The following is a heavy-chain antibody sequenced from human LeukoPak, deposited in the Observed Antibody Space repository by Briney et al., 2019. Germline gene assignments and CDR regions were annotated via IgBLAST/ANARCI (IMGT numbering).Heavy chain of an antibody. J-gene: IGHJ3*02. D-gene: IGHD3-10*01. CDR3: ARASQDYYGSGSYYRGGDAFDI. CDR2: IIPILGIA. CDR1: GGTFSNYA. Sequence: SVKVSCRASGGTFSNYAINWVRQAPGQGLEWMGRIIPILGIANYAQKFQGRVTITADKSTSTAYMELSSLRSEDTAVYYCARASQDYYGSGSYYRGGDAFDIWGQGTMVTVSS. V-gene: IGHV1-69*04.